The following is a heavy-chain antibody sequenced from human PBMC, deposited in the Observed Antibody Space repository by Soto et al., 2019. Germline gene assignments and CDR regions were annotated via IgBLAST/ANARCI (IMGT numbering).Heavy chain of an antibody. D-gene: IGHD4-4*01. Sequence: EVQLLESGGGLVQPGGSLRLSCAASGLTFSGYGMIWVLQAPGTGLEWVSAISGSGSTTYYADSVKGRFTISRDDSKNILFLQMNSLRAEDMAVYYCVTRSRGLQSSPPRLDSWGQGTLVTVSS. J-gene: IGHJ4*02. CDR3: VTRSRGLQSSPPRLDS. CDR1: GLTFSGYG. CDR2: ISGSGSTT. V-gene: IGHV3-23*01.